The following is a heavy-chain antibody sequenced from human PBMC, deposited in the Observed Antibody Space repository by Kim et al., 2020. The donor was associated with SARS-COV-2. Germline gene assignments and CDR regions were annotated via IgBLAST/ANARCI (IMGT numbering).Heavy chain of an antibody. D-gene: IGHD3-10*01. CDR3: AKGPYYYGSGSQVFDY. V-gene: IGHV3-9*01. CDR1: GFTFDDYA. J-gene: IGHJ4*02. CDR2: ISWNSGSI. Sequence: GGSLRLSCAASGFTFDDYAMHWVRQAPGKGLEWVSGISWNSGSIGYADSVKGRFTISRDNAKNSLYLQMNSLRAEDTALYYCAKGPYYYGSGSQVFDYWGQGTLVTVSS.